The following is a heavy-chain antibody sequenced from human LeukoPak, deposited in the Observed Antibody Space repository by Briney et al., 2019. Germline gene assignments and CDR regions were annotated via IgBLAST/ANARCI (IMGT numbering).Heavy chain of an antibody. V-gene: IGHV1-69*13. CDR2: IIPIFGTA. Sequence: ASVKVSCKASGGTFSSYAISWVRQAPGQGLEWMGGIIPIFGTANYAQKFQGRVTITADESTSTAYMELSSLRSEDTAVYYCARDSHSTVTTYYFDYWGQGTLVTVSS. D-gene: IGHD4-11*01. CDR3: ARDSHSTVTTYYFDY. J-gene: IGHJ4*02. CDR1: GGTFSSYA.